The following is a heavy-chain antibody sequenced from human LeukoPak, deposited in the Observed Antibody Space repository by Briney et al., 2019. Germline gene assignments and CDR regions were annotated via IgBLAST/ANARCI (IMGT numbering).Heavy chain of an antibody. Sequence: PGGSLRLSCAASGFTFSSYGMHWVRQAPGKGLEWVAFIRYDGSNKYYADSVKGRFTISRDNSKNTLYLQMNSLRAEDTAVYFCAEDFWNFRDSRGQGTLVSVSS. CDR1: GFTFSSYG. CDR3: AEDFWNFRDS. J-gene: IGHJ5*01. CDR2: IRYDGSNK. D-gene: IGHD3-3*01. V-gene: IGHV3-30*02.